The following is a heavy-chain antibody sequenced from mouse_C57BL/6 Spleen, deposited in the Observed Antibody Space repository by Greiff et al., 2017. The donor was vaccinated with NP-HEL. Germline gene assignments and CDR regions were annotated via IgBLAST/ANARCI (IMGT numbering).Heavy chain of an antibody. CDR2: IDPSDSYT. D-gene: IGHD2-3*01. V-gene: IGHV1-69*01. CDR1: GYTFTSYW. J-gene: IGHJ2*01. Sequence: QVQLQQPGAELVMPGASVKLSCKASGYTFTSYWMHWVKQRPGQGLEWIGEIDPSDSYTNYNQKFKGKSTLTVDKSSSTAYMQLSSLTSEDSAVYYCARNDGNYDFDYWGQGTTLTVSS. CDR3: ARNDGNYDFDY.